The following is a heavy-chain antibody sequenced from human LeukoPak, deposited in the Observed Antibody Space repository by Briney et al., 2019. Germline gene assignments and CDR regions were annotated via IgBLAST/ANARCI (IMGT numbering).Heavy chain of an antibody. Sequence: SETLSLTCTVSGVSISNYYWNYFRQSPGKGLEWIGYHSYSGGANYNPSLEGRVTISLDTSKNRFSLSLSSVTAADTAVYYCARGLIRGACDIWGHGTMVTVSS. CDR1: GVSISNYY. J-gene: IGHJ3*02. V-gene: IGHV4-59*01. D-gene: IGHD3-16*01. CDR3: ARGLIRGACDI. CDR2: HSYSGGA.